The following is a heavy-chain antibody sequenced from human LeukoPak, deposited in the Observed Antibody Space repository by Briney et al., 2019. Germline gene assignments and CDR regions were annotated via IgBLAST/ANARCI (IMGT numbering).Heavy chain of an antibody. V-gene: IGHV5-10-1*01. CDR2: IDPSDSYT. D-gene: IGHD3-9*01. CDR1: GYSFTSYW. J-gene: IGHJ5*02. Sequence: GESLKISCKGSGYSFTSYWISWVRQMPGKGLEWMGRIDPSDSYTNYSPSFQGHVTISADKSISTAYLQWSSLKASDTAMYYCARRTTYYDILTGWEDWFDPWGQGTLVTVSS. CDR3: ARRTTYYDILTGWEDWFDP.